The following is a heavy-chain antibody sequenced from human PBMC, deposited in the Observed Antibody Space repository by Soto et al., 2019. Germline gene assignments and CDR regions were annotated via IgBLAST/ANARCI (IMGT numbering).Heavy chain of an antibody. CDR1: GFIFSPYG. CDR3: ARAPRMAPFDI. J-gene: IGHJ3*02. Sequence: GGSLRLSCAASGFIFSPYGIHWVRQAPGKGLEWVALIRNDGSDKYYAESVTGRFTISRGNSKNTVYLQMNSLRAEDTALYFCARAPRMAPFDIWGQGTMVTVSS. V-gene: IGHV3-33*01. CDR2: IRNDGSDK.